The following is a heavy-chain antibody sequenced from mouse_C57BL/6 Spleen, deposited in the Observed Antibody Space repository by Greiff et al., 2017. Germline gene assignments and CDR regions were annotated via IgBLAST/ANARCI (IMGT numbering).Heavy chain of an antibody. Sequence: EVQLQQSGPVLVKPGASVKMSCKASGYTFTDYYMNWVKQSHGKSLEWIGVINPYNGGTSYNQKFKGKATLTVDKSSSTAYMALNSLTSEDSAVYYCARWGGSGAYWGQGTLVTVSA. CDR2: INPYNGGT. V-gene: IGHV1-19*01. CDR3: ARWGGSGAY. CDR1: GYTFTDYY. D-gene: IGHD1-1*01. J-gene: IGHJ3*01.